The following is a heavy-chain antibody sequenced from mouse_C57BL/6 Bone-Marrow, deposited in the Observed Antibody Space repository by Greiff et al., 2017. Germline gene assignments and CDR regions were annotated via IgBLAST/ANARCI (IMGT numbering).Heavy chain of an antibody. CDR3: TRWGGYYDWVWFAY. CDR1: GYTFTDYE. D-gene: IGHD2-3*01. V-gene: IGHV1-15*01. J-gene: IGHJ3*01. Sequence: QVQLQQSGAELVRPGASVTLSCKASGYTFTDYEVHWVKQTPVHGLEWIGAIDPGTGGTAYNQKFKGKAILTADNSSSTAYMELRSLTSEDSAVYYCTRWGGYYDWVWFAYWGQGTLVTVSA. CDR2: IDPGTGGT.